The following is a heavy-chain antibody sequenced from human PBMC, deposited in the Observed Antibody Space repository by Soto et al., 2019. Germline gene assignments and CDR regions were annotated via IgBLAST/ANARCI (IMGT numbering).Heavy chain of an antibody. CDR3: ASDGGYFDDVWGSYRRKGYFDY. CDR1: GGSISGYY. CDR2: IYDSGRT. D-gene: IGHD3-16*02. J-gene: IGHJ4*02. V-gene: IGHV4-59*01. Sequence: QVQLQESGPGLVKPSETLSLICSVSGGSISGYYWSWIRQSPGKGLEWLGEIYDSGRTNYNPSLKARGSVSIDTSKNHLSLKLTTVTAADTAVYYCASDGGYFDDVWGSYRRKGYFDYWGQGTLLNVSS.